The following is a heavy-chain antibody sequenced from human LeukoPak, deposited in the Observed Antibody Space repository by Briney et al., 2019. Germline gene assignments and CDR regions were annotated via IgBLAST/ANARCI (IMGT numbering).Heavy chain of an antibody. CDR2: IWYDGSNK. CDR1: GFTFSSYG. D-gene: IGHD2-2*01. CDR3: AKNYCSSTSCSYYYYYMDV. Sequence: PGGSLRLSCAASGFTFSSYGMHWVRQAPGKGLEWVAVIWYDGSNKYYADSVKGRFTISRDNSKNTLYLQMNSLRAEDTAVYYCAKNYCSSTSCSYYYYYMDVWGKGTTVTVSS. V-gene: IGHV3-33*06. J-gene: IGHJ6*03.